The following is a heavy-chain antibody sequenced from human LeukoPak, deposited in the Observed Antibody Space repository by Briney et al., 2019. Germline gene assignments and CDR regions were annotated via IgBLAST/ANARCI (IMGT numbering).Heavy chain of an antibody. CDR1: GGSISISNSNW. J-gene: IGHJ5*02. CDR2: IYHSGST. CDR3: ARAEVAGTGGLYQRQGFDP. D-gene: IGHD6-19*01. Sequence: SETLSLTCAVPGGSISISNSNWWSWVRQPPGKGLEWIGEIYHSGSTNYNPSLKSRVTISVDKSKNQFSLKLSSVTAADTAVYYCARAEVAGTGGLYQRQGFDPWGQGTLVTVSS. V-gene: IGHV4-4*02.